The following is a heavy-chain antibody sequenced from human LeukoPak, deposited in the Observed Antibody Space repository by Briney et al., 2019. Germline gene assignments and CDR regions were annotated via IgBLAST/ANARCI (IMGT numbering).Heavy chain of an antibody. CDR1: GFTLSSYG. D-gene: IGHD3-22*01. J-gene: IGHJ4*02. CDR2: ISSGGSSI. V-gene: IGHV3-48*04. CDR3: ARRPSEGYYYDPGFDC. Sequence: GRSLRLSCAASGFTLSSYGMNWVRQAPGKGLEWVSHISSGGSSIYYADSVKGRFTISRDNAKNSLYLQMNSLRAEDTAVYYCARRPSEGYYYDPGFDCWGQGTLVTVSP.